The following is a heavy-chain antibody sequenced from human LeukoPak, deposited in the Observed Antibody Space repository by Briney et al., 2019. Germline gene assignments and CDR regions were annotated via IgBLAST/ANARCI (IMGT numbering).Heavy chain of an antibody. J-gene: IGHJ4*02. CDR2: IKQDGSEK. V-gene: IGHV3-7*01. Sequence: PGGSLRLSCAASGFTFSSYWMSWVRQAPGKGLEWVANIKQDGSEKYYVDSVKGRFTISRDNAKNSLYLQMNSLRAEDTAVYYCARDPGYSSGWPFGDWGQGTLVTVSS. CDR3: ARDPGYSSGWPFGD. CDR1: GFTFSSYW. D-gene: IGHD6-19*01.